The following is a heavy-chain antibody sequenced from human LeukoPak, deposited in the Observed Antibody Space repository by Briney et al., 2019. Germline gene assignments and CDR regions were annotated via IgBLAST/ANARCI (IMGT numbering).Heavy chain of an antibody. D-gene: IGHD3-3*01. J-gene: IGHJ5*02. V-gene: IGHV3-23*01. CDR1: GFTFSSYA. CDR2: ITGSGAST. Sequence: GGSPRLSCAASGFTFSSYAMTWVRQAPGKGLEWVSAITGSGASTFYADSVKGRFTISRDNSKNTLYLQMNSLRAEDAAVYYCARDFRSGFPNWFDPWGQGALVTVSS. CDR3: ARDFRSGFPNWFDP.